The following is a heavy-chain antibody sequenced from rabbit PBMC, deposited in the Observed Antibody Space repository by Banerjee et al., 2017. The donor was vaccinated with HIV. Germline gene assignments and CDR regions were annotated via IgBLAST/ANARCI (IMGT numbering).Heavy chain of an antibody. J-gene: IGHJ4*01. CDR1: GFSFNNNYV. Sequence: QEQLEESGGDLVKPEGSLTLTCTASGFSFNNNYVMYWVRQAPGKGLEWIACINTISGDTVYATWAKGPFTISKTSSTTVTLQMTSLTAADTATYFCARGYAGYAGDGYATYFNLWGQGTLVTVS. V-gene: IGHV1S45*01. CDR3: ARGYAGYAGDGYATYFNL. CDR2: INTISGDT. D-gene: IGHD6-1*01.